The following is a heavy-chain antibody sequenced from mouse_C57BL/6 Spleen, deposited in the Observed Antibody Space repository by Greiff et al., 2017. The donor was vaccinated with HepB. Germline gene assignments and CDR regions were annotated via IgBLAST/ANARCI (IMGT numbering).Heavy chain of an antibody. V-gene: IGHV1-9*01. CDR3: ARYFLESWFAD. CDR1: GYTFTGYW. J-gene: IGHJ3*01. CDR2: IVPGSGST. Sequence: QVQLQQSGAELMKPGASVKLSCKATGYTFTGYWIEWVKQRPGHGLEWIGEIVPGSGSTNYNEKFKGKATFTVDKSSNTAYMQLSSLTTEDSAIYYCARYFLESWFADWNEGTLVTVSA.